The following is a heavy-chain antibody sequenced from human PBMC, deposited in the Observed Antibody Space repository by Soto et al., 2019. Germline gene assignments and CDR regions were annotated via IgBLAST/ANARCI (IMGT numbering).Heavy chain of an antibody. V-gene: IGHV3-21*01. Sequence: PGGSLRLSCAASGFTFSSYSMNWVRQAPGKGLEWVSSISSSSSYIYYADSVKGRFTISRDNAKNSLYLQMNSLRAEDTAVYYCARDASLVVPAAPMDVWGQGTTVTVS. J-gene: IGHJ6*02. D-gene: IGHD2-2*01. CDR3: ARDASLVVPAAPMDV. CDR2: ISSSSSYI. CDR1: GFTFSSYS.